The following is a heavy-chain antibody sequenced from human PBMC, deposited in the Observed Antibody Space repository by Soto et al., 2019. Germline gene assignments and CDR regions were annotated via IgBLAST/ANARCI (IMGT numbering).Heavy chain of an antibody. CDR1: GFSLSTSGVG. CDR2: IYWDDDK. Sequence: QITLKESGPTLVKPTQTLTLTCTFSGFSLSTSGVGVGWIRQPPGKALEWLALIYWDDDKRYSPSLKSRLTITQDTSKNQMVLTLTNMDPVDTATYYCAHSRRNWNYCYGMDVWGQGTTVTVSS. CDR3: AHSRRNWNYCYGMDV. J-gene: IGHJ6*02. D-gene: IGHD3-3*01. V-gene: IGHV2-5*02.